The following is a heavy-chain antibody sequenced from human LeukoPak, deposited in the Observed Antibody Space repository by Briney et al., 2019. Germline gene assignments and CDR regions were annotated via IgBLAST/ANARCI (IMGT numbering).Heavy chain of an antibody. CDR3: ASSRSGRGYSGYEWDDAFDI. D-gene: IGHD5-12*01. CDR2: IYYSGST. V-gene: IGHV4-4*02. J-gene: IGHJ3*02. CDR1: GGSISSSNW. Sequence: SETLSLTCAVSGGSISSSNWWSWVRQPPGKGLEWIGSIYYSGSTYYNPSLKSRVTTSVDTSKNQFSLKLSSVTAADTAVYYCASSRSGRGYSGYEWDDAFDIWGQGTMVTVSS.